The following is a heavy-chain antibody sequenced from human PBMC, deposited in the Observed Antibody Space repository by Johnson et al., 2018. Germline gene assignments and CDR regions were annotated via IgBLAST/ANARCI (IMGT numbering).Heavy chain of an antibody. V-gene: IGHV3-21*01. CDR3: AKVRLARFLEWTFIDF. CDR1: GLTVNTNY. Sequence: VQLVQSGGDLVQPGGSLRLSCAASGLTVNTNYMTWVRQAPGKGLEWVSCIDYSSTYIYYADSVKGRFTISRDNAKNSLYLQMNSLRAEDTAVYYCAKVRLARFLEWTFIDFWGQGTRVTVSS. J-gene: IGHJ4*02. CDR2: IDYSSTYI. D-gene: IGHD3-3*01.